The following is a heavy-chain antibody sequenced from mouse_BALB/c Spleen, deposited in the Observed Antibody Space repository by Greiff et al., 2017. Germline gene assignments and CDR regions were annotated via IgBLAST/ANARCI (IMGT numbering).Heavy chain of an antibody. CDR3: AREGALLRLRYAMDY. Sequence: DVMLVESGGGLVKPGGSLKLSCAASGFTFSDYYMYWVRQTPEKRLEWVATISDGGSYTYYPDSVKGRFTISRDNAKNNLYLQMSSLKSEDTAMYYCAREGALLRLRYAMDYWGQGTSVTVSS. D-gene: IGHD1-2*01. CDR2: ISDGGSYT. V-gene: IGHV5-4*02. CDR1: GFTFSDYY. J-gene: IGHJ4*01.